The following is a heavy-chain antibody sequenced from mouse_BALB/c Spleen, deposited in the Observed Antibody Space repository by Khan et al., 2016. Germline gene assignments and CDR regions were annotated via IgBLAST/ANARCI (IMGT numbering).Heavy chain of an antibody. D-gene: IGHD1-1*01. CDR2: IDPFNGGT. Sequence: VQLQQSGPELMKPGASVKISCKASGYSFTSYYMHWVKQSHGKSLEWIGYIDPFNGGTSYNQKFKGKATLTVDKSSSTAYMHLSSLTSEDSAVXYCASSTQSFNAMDYWGQGTSVTVSS. CDR1: GYSFTSYY. V-gene: IGHV1S135*01. J-gene: IGHJ4*01. CDR3: ASSTQSFNAMDY.